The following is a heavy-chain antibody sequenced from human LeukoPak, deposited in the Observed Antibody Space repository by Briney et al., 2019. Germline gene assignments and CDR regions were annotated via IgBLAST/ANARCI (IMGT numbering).Heavy chain of an antibody. V-gene: IGHV4-39*07. Sequence: PSETLSLTCSVSGGSISSSSYYWGWIRQPPGKGLEWIGSIYYSGSTYYNPSLKSRVTISVDTSKNQFSLKLSSVTAADTAVYYCARAHPRPTSQGIAVPAAIPHFDYWGQGTLVTVSS. CDR1: GGSISSSSYY. J-gene: IGHJ4*02. CDR2: IYYSGST. CDR3: ARAHPRPTSQGIAVPAAIPHFDY. D-gene: IGHD2-2*01.